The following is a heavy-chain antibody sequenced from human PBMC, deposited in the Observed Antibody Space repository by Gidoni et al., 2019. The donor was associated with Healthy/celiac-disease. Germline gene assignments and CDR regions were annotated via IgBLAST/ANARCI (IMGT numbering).Heavy chain of an antibody. V-gene: IGHV3-53*02. J-gene: IGHJ3*02. CDR1: GFTVSSNY. CDR2: IYSGGST. CDR3: ARELGSDAFDI. Sequence: EVQLVETGGGLIQPGGSLRISCAASGFTVSSNYMSWVRQAPGKGLEWVSVIYSGGSTYYADSVKGRFTISRDNSKNTLYLQMNSLRAEDTAVYYCARELGSDAFDIWGQGTMVTVSS.